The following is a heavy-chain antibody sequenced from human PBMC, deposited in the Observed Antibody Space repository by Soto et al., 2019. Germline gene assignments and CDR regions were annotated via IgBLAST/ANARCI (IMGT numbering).Heavy chain of an antibody. CDR3: AKPTDCSSTSCSRRTRYYFDY. V-gene: IGHV3-23*01. CDR1: GFTFSSYA. J-gene: IGHJ4*02. D-gene: IGHD2-2*01. Sequence: GGSLKLSCAASGFTFSSYAMSWVRQAPGKGLEWVSAISGSGGSTYYADSVKGRFTISRDNSKNTLYLQMNSLRAEDTAVYYCAKPTDCSSTSCSRRTRYYFDYWGQGTLVTVSS. CDR2: ISGSGGST.